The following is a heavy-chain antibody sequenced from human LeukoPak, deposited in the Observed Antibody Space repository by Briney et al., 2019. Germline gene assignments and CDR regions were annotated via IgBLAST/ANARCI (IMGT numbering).Heavy chain of an antibody. Sequence: GGSLRLSCTASGFTFSNYAMTWVRQAPGKGLEWVSAINGSGGSTFNADSVKGRFTISRDNAKNSLYLQMNSLRAEDTAVYYCARVPYSGGVYWGQGTLVTVSS. D-gene: IGHD5-18*01. V-gene: IGHV3-23*01. J-gene: IGHJ4*02. CDR1: GFTFSNYA. CDR2: INGSGGST. CDR3: ARVPYSGGVY.